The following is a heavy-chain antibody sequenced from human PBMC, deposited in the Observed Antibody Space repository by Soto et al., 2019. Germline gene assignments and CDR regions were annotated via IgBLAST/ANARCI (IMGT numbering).Heavy chain of an antibody. CDR3: ARQDYGDNVHDFSH. J-gene: IGHJ4*02. D-gene: IGHD4-17*01. Sequence: QVQLVQSGAEVEKPGASLKVSCMASGYSFISYAIIWVRQTPEQGLVWMGWISPNTGDTNYAQKFQDRVTKATDTSTTTVYMEVRSLRSDDTAVYYCARQDYGDNVHDFSHWGQGTLVSVSS. V-gene: IGHV1-18*01. CDR2: ISPNTGDT. CDR1: GYSFISYA.